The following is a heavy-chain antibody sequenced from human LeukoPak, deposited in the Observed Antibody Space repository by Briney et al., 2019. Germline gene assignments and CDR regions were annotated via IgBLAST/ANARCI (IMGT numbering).Heavy chain of an antibody. V-gene: IGHV3-53*01. CDR3: AKVSVVVPAAYYFDY. CDR2: IYSGGST. CDR1: GFTVSSNY. Sequence: GGSLRLSCAASGFTVSSNYMSWVRQAPGKGLEWVSVIYSGGSTYYADSVKGRFTISRDNSKNTLYLQMNSLRAEDTAVYYCAKVSVVVPAAYYFDYWGQGTLVTVSS. J-gene: IGHJ4*02. D-gene: IGHD2-2*01.